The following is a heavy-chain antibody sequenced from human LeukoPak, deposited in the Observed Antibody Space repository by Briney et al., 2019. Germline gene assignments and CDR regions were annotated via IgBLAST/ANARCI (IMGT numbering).Heavy chain of an antibody. D-gene: IGHD6-6*01. CDR3: ARDYSSSRWYFDL. CDR1: GGFISSHY. CDR2: IYYSGST. V-gene: IGHV4-59*11. Sequence: SETLSLTCTVSGGFISSHYWSWIRQPPGKGLEWIGYIYYSGSTNYNPSLKSRVTISVDTSKNQFSLKLSSVTAADTAVYYCARDYSSSRWYFDLWGRGTLVTVSS. J-gene: IGHJ2*01.